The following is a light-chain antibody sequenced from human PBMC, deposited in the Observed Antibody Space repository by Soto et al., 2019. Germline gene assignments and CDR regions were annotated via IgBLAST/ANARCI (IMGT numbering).Light chain of an antibody. CDR2: GSS. V-gene: IGKV3-20*01. Sequence: EIVLTQSPGILSLSPGERATLSCRASQTVSGNYLAWYQQKPGQSPRLLIYGSSDRATGIPDRFSGSGSGTDFTLTINRVEPEDFAVYYCQQYGSSPPYTFGQGTKLEIK. J-gene: IGKJ2*01. CDR1: QTVSGNY. CDR3: QQYGSSPPYT.